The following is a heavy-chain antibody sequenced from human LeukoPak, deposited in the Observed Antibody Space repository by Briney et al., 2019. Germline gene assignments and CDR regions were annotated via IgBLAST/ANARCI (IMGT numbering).Heavy chain of an antibody. CDR2: IYYSGST. J-gene: IGHJ2*01. D-gene: IGHD3-22*01. Sequence: SETLSLTCTVSGGSIRSSSYYWGWIRQPPGKGLEWIGSIYYSGSTYYNPSLKSRVTISVDTSKNQFSLKLSSVTAADTAVYYCARHSGDSSGYYYEYFDLWGRGTLVTVSS. CDR3: ARHSGDSSGYYYEYFDL. CDR1: GGSIRSSSYY. V-gene: IGHV4-39*01.